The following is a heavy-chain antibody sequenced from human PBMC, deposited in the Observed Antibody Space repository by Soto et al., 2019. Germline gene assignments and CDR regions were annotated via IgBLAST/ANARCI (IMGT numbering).Heavy chain of an antibody. Sequence: GGSLRLSCAASGFTFSSSAMSWVRQAPGKGLEWVSAISGSGGSTYYADSVKGRFTISRDNSKNTLYLQMNSLRAEDTAVYYCASSYYYGSGSMTPGAFDIWGQGTMVTVSS. J-gene: IGHJ3*02. V-gene: IGHV3-23*01. CDR1: GFTFSSSA. CDR3: ASSYYYGSGSMTPGAFDI. D-gene: IGHD3-10*01. CDR2: ISGSGGST.